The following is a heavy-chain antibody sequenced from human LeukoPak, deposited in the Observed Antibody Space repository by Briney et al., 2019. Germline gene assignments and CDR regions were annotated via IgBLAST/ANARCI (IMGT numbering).Heavy chain of an antibody. V-gene: IGHV3-23*01. Sequence: GGSLRLSCAASGFTVSNYGMSWVRQAPGRGWEWVSAISGSGDSTYYADSVKGRFTISRDNSKNTLYLQMNSLRAEDTAVYYCASHYGSGSSNWLDPWGQGTLVTVSS. CDR1: GFTVSNYG. J-gene: IGHJ5*02. D-gene: IGHD3-10*01. CDR2: ISGSGDST. CDR3: ASHYGSGSSNWLDP.